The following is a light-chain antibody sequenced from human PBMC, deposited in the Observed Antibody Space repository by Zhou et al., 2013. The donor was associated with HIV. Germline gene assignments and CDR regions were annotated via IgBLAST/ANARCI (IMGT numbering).Light chain of an antibody. Sequence: DIQMTQSPSTLSASVGDRVTITCRASQSITSWLAWYQQKPGKAPKLLIYQASNLDSGVSSRFSGSGSGTEFTLTISSLQPDDFATYYCQQCNSYSFTFGQGTKLEI. CDR3: QQCNSYSFT. CDR1: QSITSW. J-gene: IGKJ2*01. CDR2: QAS. V-gene: IGKV1-5*03.